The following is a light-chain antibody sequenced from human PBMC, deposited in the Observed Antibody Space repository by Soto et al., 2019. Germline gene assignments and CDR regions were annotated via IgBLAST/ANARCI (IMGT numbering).Light chain of an antibody. J-gene: IGKJ4*01. V-gene: IGKV3D-15*01. Sequence: EIVMTQSPATLSVSPGERATLSCRASQSVSSNLAWYQQKPGQAPRLVIFDISNRATGIPDRFSGSGSGTDCTLTISSLQSEDFAVYYCQQYNNWPALTFGGGTKVDIK. CDR1: QSVSSN. CDR2: DIS. CDR3: QQYNNWPALT.